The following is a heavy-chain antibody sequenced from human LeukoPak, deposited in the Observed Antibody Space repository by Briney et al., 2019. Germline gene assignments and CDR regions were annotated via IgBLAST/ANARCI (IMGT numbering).Heavy chain of an antibody. CDR2: ISSSSSYI. V-gene: IGHV3-21*01. CDR3: ARDLLQGCSGGSCLGFDP. Sequence: GGSLRLSCAASGFTVSSNYMCWVRQAPGKGLEWVSSISSSSSYIYYADSVKGRFTISRDNAKNSLYLQMNSLRAEDTAVYYCARDLLQGCSGGSCLGFDPWGQGTLVTVSS. CDR1: GFTVSSNY. J-gene: IGHJ5*02. D-gene: IGHD2-15*01.